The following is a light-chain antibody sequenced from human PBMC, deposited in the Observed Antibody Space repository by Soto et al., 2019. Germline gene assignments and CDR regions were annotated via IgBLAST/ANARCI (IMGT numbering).Light chain of an antibody. CDR1: QSISIW. CDR3: QQYNTDPLT. CDR2: KAS. J-gene: IGKJ4*01. Sequence: DIQMTQSPSTLSASVGDRVTITCRASQSISIWLAWYQQKPGKAPKLLIYKASSLESGVPSRFSGSGSGTEFTLTISSLQPDDFATYYCQQYNTDPLTFGGGTKVEIK. V-gene: IGKV1-5*03.